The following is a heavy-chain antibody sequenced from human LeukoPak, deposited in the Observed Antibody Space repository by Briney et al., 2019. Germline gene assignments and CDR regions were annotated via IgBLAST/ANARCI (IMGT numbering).Heavy chain of an antibody. J-gene: IGHJ4*02. CDR3: ARDGPTYYYDSSGYRPTDY. D-gene: IGHD3-22*01. CDR1: GGSISSGSYY. Sequence: SETLSLTCTVSGGSISSGSYYWSWIRQPAGKGLEWIGRIYTSGSTNYNPSLKSRVTMSVDTSKNQFSLKLSSVTAADTAVYYCARDGPTYYYDSSGYRPTDYWGQGTLVTVSS. CDR2: IYTSGST. V-gene: IGHV4-61*02.